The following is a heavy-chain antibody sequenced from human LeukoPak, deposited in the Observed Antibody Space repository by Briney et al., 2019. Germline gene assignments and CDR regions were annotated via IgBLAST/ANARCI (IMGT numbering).Heavy chain of an antibody. CDR3: AAPYCSGGSCYSNSSFGY. Sequence: SETLSLTCAVYGGSFSGYYWSWIRQPPGKGLEWIGEINHSGSTNYNPSLKSRVTISVDTSKNQFSLKLSSVTAADTAVYYCAAPYCSGGSCYSNSSFGYWGQETLVTVSS. V-gene: IGHV4-34*01. CDR2: INHSGST. D-gene: IGHD2-15*01. CDR1: GGSFSGYY. J-gene: IGHJ4*02.